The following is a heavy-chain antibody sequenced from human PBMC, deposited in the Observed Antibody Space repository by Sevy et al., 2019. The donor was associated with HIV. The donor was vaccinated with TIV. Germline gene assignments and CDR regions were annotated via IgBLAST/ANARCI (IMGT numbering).Heavy chain of an antibody. V-gene: IGHV3-33*01. CDR2: IWYGGKNA. J-gene: IGHJ4*02. CDR3: ARDLEEWELRYLGY. D-gene: IGHD1-26*01. CDR1: GFTFSNFG. Sequence: ALRLSCAASGFTFSNFGMHWARQVPGGGLEWVAIIWYGGKNAYYADSVKGRFTISRDNSKNTLYLQMNNLRAEDTALYYCARDLEEWELRYLGYWGQGTLVTVSS.